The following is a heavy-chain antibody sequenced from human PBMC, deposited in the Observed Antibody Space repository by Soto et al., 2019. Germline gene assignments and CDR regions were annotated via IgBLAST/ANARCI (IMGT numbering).Heavy chain of an antibody. D-gene: IGHD6-13*01. CDR2: IYYSGST. J-gene: IGHJ4*02. CDR3: ARDWSPAGTILDY. CDR1: DDYIISSRYY. Sequence: PSETLSLTSTVSDDYIISSRYYWGWIRKPPGKGLEWIGTIYYSGSTYYNPSLKSRVTISVDTSKNQFSLKLTSVTAADTAVYYCARDWSPAGTILDYWGQGTLVTVSS. V-gene: IGHV4-39*02.